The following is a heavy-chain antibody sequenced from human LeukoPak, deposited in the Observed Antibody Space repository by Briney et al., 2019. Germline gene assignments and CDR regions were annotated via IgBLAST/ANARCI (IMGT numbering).Heavy chain of an antibody. CDR3: ARDSYSYGHNWFDP. CDR2: ISSSSSTI. V-gene: IGHV3-48*04. Sequence: GGSLRLSCAASGFTFSSYSMNWVRQAPGKGLEWVSYISSSSSTIYYADSVKGRFTISRDNAKNSLYLQMNSPRAEDTAVYYCARDSYSYGHNWFDPWGQGTLVTVSS. J-gene: IGHJ5*02. CDR1: GFTFSSYS. D-gene: IGHD5-18*01.